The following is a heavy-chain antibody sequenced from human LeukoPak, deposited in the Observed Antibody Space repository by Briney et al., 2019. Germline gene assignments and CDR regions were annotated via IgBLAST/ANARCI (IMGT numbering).Heavy chain of an antibody. J-gene: IGHJ4*02. CDR1: AGSISSSNYY. CDR3: ARGRRDGYNKALREFDY. Sequence: KPSETLSLTCSVSAGSISSSNYYWGWIRQPPGKGLEWIGSIYYSGRTYYNPSLKSRVTISVDTSKNQFSLKLSSVTAADTAVYYCARGRRDGYNKALREFDYWGQGTLVTVSS. V-gene: IGHV4-39*07. D-gene: IGHD5-24*01. CDR2: IYYSGRT.